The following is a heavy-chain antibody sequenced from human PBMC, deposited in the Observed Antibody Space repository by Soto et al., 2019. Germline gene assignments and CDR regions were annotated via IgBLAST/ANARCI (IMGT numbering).Heavy chain of an antibody. D-gene: IGHD6-19*01. CDR1: GGSISSYY. V-gene: IGHV4-59*01. CDR2: IYYSGST. CDR3: ARDPRVWGSGSNDWYFDY. Sequence: PSETLSLTCTVSGGSISSYYWSWIRQPPGKGLEWIGYIYYSGSTNYNPSLKSRVPISVDTSKNQFSLKLSSVTAADTAVYYCARDPRVWGSGSNDWYFDYWGQGTLVTVSS. J-gene: IGHJ4*02.